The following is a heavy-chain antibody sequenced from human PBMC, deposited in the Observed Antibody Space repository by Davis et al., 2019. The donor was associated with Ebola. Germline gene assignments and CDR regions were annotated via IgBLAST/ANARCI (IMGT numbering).Heavy chain of an antibody. V-gene: IGHV3-33*01. D-gene: IGHD3-10*01. CDR2: IWYDGSNK. Sequence: GESLKISCAASGFTFSSYGMHWVRQAPGKGLEWVAVIWYDGSNKYYADSVKGRFTISRDNSKNTLYLQMNSLRVDDTAIYYCATRGSWGQGTQVTVSS. CDR1: GFTFSSYG. CDR3: ATRGS. J-gene: IGHJ5*02.